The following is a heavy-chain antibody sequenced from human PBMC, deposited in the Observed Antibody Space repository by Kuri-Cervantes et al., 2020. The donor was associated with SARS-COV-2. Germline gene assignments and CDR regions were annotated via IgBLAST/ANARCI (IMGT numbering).Heavy chain of an antibody. D-gene: IGHD5-12*01. Sequence: ASVKVSCKASGYTLTSYYMHWVRQAPGQGLEWMGIINPSGGSTSYAQKFQGRVTMTRNTSISTAYMELSSLRSEDTAVYYCARSRGYSGYDYLRDYWGQGTLVTVSS. J-gene: IGHJ4*02. V-gene: IGHV1-46*01. CDR3: ARSRGYSGYDYLRDY. CDR2: INPSGGST. CDR1: GYTLTSYY.